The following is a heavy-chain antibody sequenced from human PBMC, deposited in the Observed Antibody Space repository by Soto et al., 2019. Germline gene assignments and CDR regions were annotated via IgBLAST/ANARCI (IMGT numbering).Heavy chain of an antibody. Sequence: QVQLQQSGPGLVKPSETLSLTCTVSSGPSRSHNWGWIRQPPGRGLEWIGYVYYTGSTSYNPSLKSRVTRSADTSTNHISRTLSSVTAADTAVYYCVRQGIGDLHGLVDVWGQGTTVSVSS. D-gene: IGHD3-10*01. CDR3: VRQGIGDLHGLVDV. J-gene: IGHJ6*02. V-gene: IGHV4-59*08. CDR2: VYYTGST. CDR1: SGPSRSHN.